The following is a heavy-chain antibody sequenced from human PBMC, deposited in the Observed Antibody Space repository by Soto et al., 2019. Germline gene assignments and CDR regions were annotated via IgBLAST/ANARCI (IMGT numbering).Heavy chain of an antibody. J-gene: IGHJ6*02. D-gene: IGHD3-3*01. Sequence: ALRLSCAASGFTFSSYGMHWVRQAPGKGLEWVAVISYDGSNKYYADSVKGRFTISRDNSKNTLYLQMNSLRAEDTAVYYCAKERGTGDFWSGYYTGGWSNYYYGMDAWGQGTTVTVSS. CDR3: AKERGTGDFWSGYYTGGWSNYYYGMDA. CDR2: ISYDGSNK. V-gene: IGHV3-30*18. CDR1: GFTFSSYG.